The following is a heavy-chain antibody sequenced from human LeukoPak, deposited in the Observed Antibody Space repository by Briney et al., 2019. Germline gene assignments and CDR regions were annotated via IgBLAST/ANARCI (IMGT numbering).Heavy chain of an antibody. Sequence: PGGSLRPSCAASGFTFSSYSMNWVRQAPGKGLEWVSSISSSSSYIYYADSVKGRFTISRDNAKNSLYLQMNSLRAEDTAVYYCARDHWDAFDIWGQGTMVTVSS. CDR2: ISSSSSYI. J-gene: IGHJ3*02. V-gene: IGHV3-21*01. CDR1: GFTFSSYS. CDR3: ARDHWDAFDI. D-gene: IGHD1-1*01.